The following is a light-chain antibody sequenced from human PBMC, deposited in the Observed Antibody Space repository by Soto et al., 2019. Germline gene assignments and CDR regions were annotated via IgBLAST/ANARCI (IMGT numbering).Light chain of an antibody. J-gene: IGKJ2*01. CDR1: QTVSSTY. CDR3: QQYYSSPHT. Sequence: EIVLTQSPGTLSLSPGEGATLSCRASQTVSSTYLAWYQQKPGRAPSLLIHGASTRAAGIPDRFSASGSGTHFTLTINRLEPEDVAVYYCQQYYSSPHTFGQGTKLEIK. CDR2: GAS. V-gene: IGKV3-20*01.